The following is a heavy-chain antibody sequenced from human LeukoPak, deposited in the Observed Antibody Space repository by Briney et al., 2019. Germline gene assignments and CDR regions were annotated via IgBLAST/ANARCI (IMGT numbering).Heavy chain of an antibody. CDR2: IYYSGST. J-gene: IGHJ4*02. Sequence: PGGSLRLSCAASGFTFSNAWMSWIRQPPGKGLEWIGYIYYSGSTNYNPPLKSRVTISVDTSKNQFSLKLSSVTAADTAMYYCASSRASGSYYVLGYWGQGTLVTVSS. D-gene: IGHD1-26*01. CDR1: GFTFSNAW. CDR3: ASSRASGSYYVLGY. V-gene: IGHV4-59*01.